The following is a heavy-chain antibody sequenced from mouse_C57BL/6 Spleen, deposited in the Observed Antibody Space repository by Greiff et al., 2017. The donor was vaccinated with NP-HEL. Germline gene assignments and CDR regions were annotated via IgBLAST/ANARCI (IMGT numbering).Heavy chain of an antibody. D-gene: IGHD1-1*01. CDR2: INPNNGGT. CDR1: GYTFTDYY. CDR3: ARVEYYGAGYAMDY. J-gene: IGHJ4*01. Sequence: EVQLQQSGPELVKPGASVKISCKASGYTFTDYYMNWVKQSHGKSLEWIGDINPNNGGTSYNQKFKGKATLTVDKSSSTAYMELRSLTSEDSAVYYCARVEYYGAGYAMDYWGQGTSVTVSS. V-gene: IGHV1-26*01.